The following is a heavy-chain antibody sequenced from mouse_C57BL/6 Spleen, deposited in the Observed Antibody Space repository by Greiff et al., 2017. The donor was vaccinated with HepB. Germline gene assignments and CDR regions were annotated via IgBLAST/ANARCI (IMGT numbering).Heavy chain of an antibody. J-gene: IGHJ4*01. V-gene: IGHV5-12*01. D-gene: IGHD1-1*01. CDR2: ISNGGGST. CDR1: GFTFSDYY. Sequence: EVQLQESGGGLVQPGGSLKLSCAASGFTFSDYYMYWVRQTPEKRLEWVAYISNGGGSTYYPDTVKGRFTISRDNAKNTLYLQMSRLKSEDTAMYYCARPRVVEGDYAMDYWGQGTSVTVSS. CDR3: ARPRVVEGDYAMDY.